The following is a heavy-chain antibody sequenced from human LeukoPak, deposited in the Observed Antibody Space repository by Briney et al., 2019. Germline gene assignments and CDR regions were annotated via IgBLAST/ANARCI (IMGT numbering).Heavy chain of an antibody. CDR1: GFSFGRDW. J-gene: IGHJ6*03. Sequence: GGSLRLCCAAAGFSFGRDWISWVRQAPGKGLEWVANIKQDGSEKYYVDSVKGRFTISRDNAKNSLYLQMNSLRAEDTAVYYCARVGLNPSDYYYYYMDVWGKGTTVTVSS. CDR2: IKQDGSEK. D-gene: IGHD3-22*01. V-gene: IGHV3-7*01. CDR3: ARVGLNPSDYYYYYMDV.